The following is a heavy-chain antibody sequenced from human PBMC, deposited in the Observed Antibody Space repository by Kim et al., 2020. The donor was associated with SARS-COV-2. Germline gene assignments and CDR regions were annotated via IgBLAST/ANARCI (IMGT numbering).Heavy chain of an antibody. CDR1: GGSFSGYY. J-gene: IGHJ2*01. CDR2: INHSGST. CDR3: ARVRITMIVVVPGSRGRYFDL. D-gene: IGHD3-22*01. V-gene: IGHV4-34*01. Sequence: SETLSLTCAVYGGSFSGYYWSWIRQPPGKGLEWIGEINHSGSTNYNPSLKSRVTISVDTSKNQFSLKLSSVTAADTAVYYCARVRITMIVVVPGSRGRYFDLWGRGTLVTVSS.